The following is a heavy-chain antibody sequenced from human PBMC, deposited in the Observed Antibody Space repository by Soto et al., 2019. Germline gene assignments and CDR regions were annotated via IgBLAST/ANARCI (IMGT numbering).Heavy chain of an antibody. CDR1: GVSFDSFT. Sequence: QVQLEQSGPELKKPGSSVKVSCKPSGVSFDSFTFSWVRQAPGQGLEWMGGFVPMFGSASVAERFQGRVRITADASTGIGYMEVSDLRSDDSDIYYCAREDDTTGHYSWFDPWGPGTLVTVSS. CDR2: FVPMFGSA. V-gene: IGHV1-69*01. CDR3: AREDDTTGHYSWFDP. D-gene: IGHD3-22*01. J-gene: IGHJ5*02.